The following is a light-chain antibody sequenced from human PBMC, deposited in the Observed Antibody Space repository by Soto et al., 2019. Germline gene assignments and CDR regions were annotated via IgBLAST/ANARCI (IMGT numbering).Light chain of an antibody. J-gene: IGKJ5*01. CDR3: QQGGNWPLT. CDR1: QSVSSH. Sequence: EIVLTQSPSTLSLSPGERATVSCRASQSVSSHLDLYQQKRGQAPRLLIYDASSRASGIPARFSGSGSGTDFTLTISSLEPEDFAVYYCQQGGNWPLTFGQGTRLEIK. CDR2: DAS. V-gene: IGKV3-11*01.